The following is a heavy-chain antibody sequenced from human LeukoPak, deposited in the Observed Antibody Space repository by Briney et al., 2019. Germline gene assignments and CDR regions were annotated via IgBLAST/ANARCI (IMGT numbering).Heavy chain of an antibody. J-gene: IGHJ6*02. D-gene: IGHD1-7*01. CDR2: INPNSGGA. CDR3: ASRELGYYYGMDV. V-gene: IGHV1-2*02. Sequence: ASVQVSCKASGYTFTGYYMHWVRQAPGQGLEWMGWINPNSGGANYAQKFQGRVTMTRDTSISTAYMELSRLRSDDTAVYYCASRELGYYYGMDVWGQGTTVTVSS. CDR1: GYTFTGYY.